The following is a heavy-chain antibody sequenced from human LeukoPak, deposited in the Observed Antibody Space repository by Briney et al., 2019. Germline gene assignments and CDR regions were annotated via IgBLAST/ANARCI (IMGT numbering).Heavy chain of an antibody. CDR3: AREGGVVY. V-gene: IGHV4-38-2*02. Sequence: GSLRLSCAASGFTFSSYAMSWIRQPPGKGLEWIGTIYRSGSTYYNASLKSRVTISLDTSKNQFSLKLTSVTAADTVVYFCAREGGVVYWGQGTLVTVSS. CDR2: IYRSGST. CDR1: GFTFSSYA. J-gene: IGHJ4*02. D-gene: IGHD6-25*01.